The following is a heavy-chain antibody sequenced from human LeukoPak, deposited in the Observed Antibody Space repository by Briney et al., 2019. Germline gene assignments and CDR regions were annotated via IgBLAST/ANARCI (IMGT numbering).Heavy chain of an antibody. V-gene: IGHV4-59*01. CDR3: ASHKGF. CDR2: IYYSGST. CDR1: GGSISNND. J-gene: IGHJ4*02. Sequence: PSETLSLTCTVSGGSISNNDWSWFRKPPGKGLEWIGYIYYSGSTNYNPSLKSRVTISVDTSKSQFSLKLSSVTAADTAVYYCASHKGFWGQGTLVTVSS.